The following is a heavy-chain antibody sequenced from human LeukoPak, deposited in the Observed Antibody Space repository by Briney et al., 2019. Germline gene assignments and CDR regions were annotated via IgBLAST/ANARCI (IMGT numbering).Heavy chain of an antibody. J-gene: IGHJ6*03. Sequence: GGSLRLSCSASVFTVSSNYVSWVRQAAGKGLEWVSVIYSGGSTYYADSVKGRFTISRDNSKNTLYLQMNSLRAEDTAVYYRARPKEVMVLEEYYYYMDVWGKGTTVTVSS. D-gene: IGHD3-10*01. V-gene: IGHV3-53*01. CDR1: VFTVSSNY. CDR2: IYSGGST. CDR3: ARPKEVMVLEEYYYYMDV.